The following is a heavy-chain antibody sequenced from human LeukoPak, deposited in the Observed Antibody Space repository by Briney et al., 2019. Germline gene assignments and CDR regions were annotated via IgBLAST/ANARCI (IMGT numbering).Heavy chain of an antibody. Sequence: GASVKVSCKTSGYTFTSYGINWVRQVTGQGLEWMGWMDPNSDNTGYAQKFQGRVTMTRNTSISTAYMQLSSLRSEDTAVYYCVRGRKYYDPDYWGQGTLVTVSS. CDR3: VRGRKYYDPDY. V-gene: IGHV1-8*01. J-gene: IGHJ4*02. CDR1: GYTFTSYG. CDR2: MDPNSDNT. D-gene: IGHD3-22*01.